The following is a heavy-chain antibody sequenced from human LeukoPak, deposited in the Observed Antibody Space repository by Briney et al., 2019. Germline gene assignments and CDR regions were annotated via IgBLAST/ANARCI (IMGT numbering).Heavy chain of an antibody. J-gene: IGHJ5*02. V-gene: IGHV4-59*11. Sequence: PSETLSLTCTVSGGSISSHYWSWIRQPPGKGLEWIGYIYHSGSTNYNPSLKSRVTISVDTSKNQFSLKLSSVTAADTAVYYCARDLRRGTSGGSLDPWGQGTLVTVSS. CDR3: ARDLRRGTSGGSLDP. D-gene: IGHD2-2*01. CDR2: IYHSGST. CDR1: GGSISSHY.